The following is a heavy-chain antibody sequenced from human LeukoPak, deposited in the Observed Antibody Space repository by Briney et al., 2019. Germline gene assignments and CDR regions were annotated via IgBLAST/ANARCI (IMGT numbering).Heavy chain of an antibody. D-gene: IGHD2-15*01. CDR1: GCSISSYY. CDR3: AREGSWYTLDY. V-gene: IGHV4-59*01. J-gene: IGHJ4*02. CDR2: IYYSGST. Sequence: SETLSLTCTVSGCSISSYYWSWIRQPPGKGLEWIGYIYYSGSTNYNPSLKSRVTISVDTSKNQFSLKLSSVTAADTAVYYCAREGSWYTLDYWGQGTLVTVSS.